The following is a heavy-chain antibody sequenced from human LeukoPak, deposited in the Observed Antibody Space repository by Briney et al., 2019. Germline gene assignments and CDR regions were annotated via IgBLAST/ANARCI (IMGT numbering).Heavy chain of an antibody. CDR2: ISYDGSNT. CDR3: AKGSPCSSTSCYAGGCVG. V-gene: IGHV3-30*18. Sequence: GGSLRLSCAASGFTFTSYGMHSVPEAPGKGLERVAVISYDGSNTYSADSVKGRFTISRDNSKNTLYLQMNSLRAEDTAVYYCAKGSPCSSTSCYAGGCVGWGQGTLVTVSS. J-gene: IGHJ4*02. CDR1: GFTFTSYG. D-gene: IGHD2-2*01.